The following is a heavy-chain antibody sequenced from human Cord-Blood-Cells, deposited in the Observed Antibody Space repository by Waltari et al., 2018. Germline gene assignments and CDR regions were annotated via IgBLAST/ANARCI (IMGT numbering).Heavy chain of an antibody. CDR3: ARYRTGTFDY. J-gene: IGHJ4*02. CDR1: GGSISTYY. D-gene: IGHD1-1*01. V-gene: IGHV4-59*01. Sequence: QVQLQESGPGLVKPSETLSLTFTVPGGSISTYYWTWIRQPPGKGLEWIGYIYYSGSTNYNPSLKSRVTISVDTSKNQFSLKLSSVTAADTAVYYCARYRTGTFDYWGQGTLVTVSS. CDR2: IYYSGST.